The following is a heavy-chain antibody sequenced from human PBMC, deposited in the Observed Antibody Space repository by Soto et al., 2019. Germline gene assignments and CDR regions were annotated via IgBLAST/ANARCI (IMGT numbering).Heavy chain of an antibody. J-gene: IGHJ6*02. CDR2: ISWNSGSI. V-gene: IGHV3-9*01. CDR3: AKGTGWELRGGMDL. Sequence: EVQLVESGGGLVQPGRSLRLSCAASGFTFDDYAMHWVRQAPGKGLEWVSGISWNSGSIGYADSVKGRFTISRDNAKNSLYLQMNSLRAEDTALYYCAKGTGWELRGGMDLWGQGTTVTVSS. D-gene: IGHD1-26*01. CDR1: GFTFDDYA.